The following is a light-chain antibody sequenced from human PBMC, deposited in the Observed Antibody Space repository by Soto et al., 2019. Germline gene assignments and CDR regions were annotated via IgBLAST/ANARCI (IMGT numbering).Light chain of an antibody. J-gene: IGKJ1*01. CDR1: QSVSSSY. CDR2: GTS. Sequence: EVVLTQSPGTLSLSPGERATLSCRASQSVSSSYLAWYQQKPGQAPRLLIYGTSSRPTGIPDRFSGSGSGTDFTLTISRLGPEDFAVYYCQQYGSSSWTFGQGTKVEIK. V-gene: IGKV3-20*01. CDR3: QQYGSSSWT.